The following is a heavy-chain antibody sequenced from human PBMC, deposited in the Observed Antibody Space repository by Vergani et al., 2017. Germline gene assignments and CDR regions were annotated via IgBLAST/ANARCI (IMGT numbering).Heavy chain of an antibody. CDR1: GFTFDDYA. V-gene: IGHV3-9*01. D-gene: IGHD3-22*01. J-gene: IGHJ4*02. CDR2: ISWNSGSI. Sequence: EVQLVESGGGLVQPGRSLRLSCAASGFTFDDYAMHWVRQAPGKGLEWVSGISWNSGSIAYADSVKGRFTISRDNSKNTLYLQMNSLRAEDTAVYYCAMSGDSSGYFPDYWGQGTLVTVSS. CDR3: AMSGDSSGYFPDY.